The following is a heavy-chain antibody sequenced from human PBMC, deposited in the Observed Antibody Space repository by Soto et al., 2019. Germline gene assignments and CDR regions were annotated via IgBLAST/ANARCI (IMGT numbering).Heavy chain of an antibody. CDR3: ASSQGNWLDP. J-gene: IGHJ5*02. CDR2: MYTSGST. V-gene: IGHV4-4*07. CDR1: GGSISSFY. Sequence: XETLSLPGTVSGGSISSFYCSWIRQPAGKGLEWIGRMYTSGSTNDNPSLKSRVTMSVDTSKNQFSLKLSSVTAADTAVYYCASSQGNWLDPWGQGTLVTVSS.